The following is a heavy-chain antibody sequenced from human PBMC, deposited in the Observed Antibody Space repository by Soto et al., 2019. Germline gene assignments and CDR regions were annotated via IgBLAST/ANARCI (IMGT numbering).Heavy chain of an antibody. Sequence: QVQLVESGGGVVQPGRSLRLSCAASGFTFSSYGMHWVRQAPGKGLEWVAVIWYDGSNKYYADSVKGRFTISRDNSKNTMYLQMNSLRAEDTAVYYCARDLGPEGGVVDYYYYMDVWGKGTTVTVSS. CDR1: GFTFSSYG. CDR3: ARDLGPEGGVVDYYYYMDV. V-gene: IGHV3-33*01. D-gene: IGHD3-16*01. J-gene: IGHJ6*03. CDR2: IWYDGSNK.